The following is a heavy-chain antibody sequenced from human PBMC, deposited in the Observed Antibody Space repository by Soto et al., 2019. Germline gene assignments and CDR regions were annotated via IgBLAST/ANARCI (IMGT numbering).Heavy chain of an antibody. V-gene: IGHV4-59*08. CDR1: GGSISSYY. CDR2: IYYSGST. Sequence: PSETLSLTCTVSGGSISSYYWSWIRQPPGKGLEWIGYIYYSGSTNYNPSLKSRVTITVDTSKNQFSLKLSSVTAADTAVYYCARLRFDYGLYYFDYWGQGTLVTVSS. CDR3: ARLRFDYGLYYFDY. D-gene: IGHD4-17*01. J-gene: IGHJ4*02.